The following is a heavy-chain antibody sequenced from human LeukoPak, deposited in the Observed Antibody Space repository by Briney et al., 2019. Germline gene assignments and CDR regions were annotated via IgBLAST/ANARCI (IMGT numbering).Heavy chain of an antibody. CDR1: GYSFTYNW. CDR2: IYPADSDT. J-gene: IGHJ4*02. Sequence: GESLKISCEASGYSFTYNWIAWVRQMPGKGLEWMGIIYPADSDTTYSPSFQGQVTISADRSFSTAYLRWNSLKASDTAMYYCARGRRYCSSTSCYDFDYWGQGTLVTVSS. V-gene: IGHV5-51*01. CDR3: ARGRRYCSSTSCYDFDY. D-gene: IGHD2-2*01.